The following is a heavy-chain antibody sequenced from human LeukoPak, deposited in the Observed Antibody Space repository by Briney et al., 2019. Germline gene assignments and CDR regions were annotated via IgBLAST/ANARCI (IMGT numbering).Heavy chain of an antibody. J-gene: IGHJ4*02. V-gene: IGHV5-51*03. D-gene: IGHD3-3*01. CDR1: GYSFTSYW. Sequence: GESREISCKGSGYSFTSYWIGWVRQMPGKGLEWMGIIYYCDSATRYSPSFQGQVTISADKSISTAYLQWSSLEASDTAMYYCARGWRLGIDYWGQGTVVTVSS. CDR3: ARGWRLGIDY. CDR2: IYYCDSAT.